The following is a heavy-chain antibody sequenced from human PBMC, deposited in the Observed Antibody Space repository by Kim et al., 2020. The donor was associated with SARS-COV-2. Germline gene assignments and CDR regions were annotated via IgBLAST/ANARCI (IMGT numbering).Heavy chain of an antibody. V-gene: IGHV3-23*01. D-gene: IGHD6-6*01. Sequence: SVRGRYTISRDNSKNALYLQMNSLRAEGTAVYYCAKDTSIAARPSYAFDIWGQGTMVTVSS. CDR3: AKDTSIAARPSYAFDI. J-gene: IGHJ3*02.